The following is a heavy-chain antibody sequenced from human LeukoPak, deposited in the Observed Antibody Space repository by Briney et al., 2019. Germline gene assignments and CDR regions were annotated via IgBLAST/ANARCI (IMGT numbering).Heavy chain of an antibody. J-gene: IGHJ6*03. CDR3: ARDHGNRYYYYMDV. V-gene: IGHV3-23*01. CDR1: GFTFSSYA. Sequence: GGSLRLSCAASGFTFSSYAMSWVRQAPGKGLEWVSAISGSGGSTYYADSVKGRFTISRDNSKNTLYLQVNSLRAEDTAVYYCARDHGNRYYYYMDVWGKGTTVTVSS. CDR2: ISGSGGST. D-gene: IGHD1-26*01.